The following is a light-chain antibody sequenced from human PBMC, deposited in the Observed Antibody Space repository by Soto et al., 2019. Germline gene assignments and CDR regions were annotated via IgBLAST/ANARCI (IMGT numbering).Light chain of an antibody. Sequence: EIVLTQSPATLSLSPGERATLSCRASQSISSYLAWYQQRPGQAPRLLMYDPFNRATGIPARFSGSGSGTDFTLTISSLEPEDFAVYYCQQRSSWPLTFGGGTKVDIK. CDR2: DPF. CDR1: QSISSY. V-gene: IGKV3-11*01. J-gene: IGKJ4*01. CDR3: QQRSSWPLT.